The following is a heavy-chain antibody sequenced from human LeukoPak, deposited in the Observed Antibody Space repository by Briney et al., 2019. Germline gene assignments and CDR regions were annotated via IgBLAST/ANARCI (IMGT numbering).Heavy chain of an antibody. J-gene: IGHJ4*02. V-gene: IGHV3-21*01. CDR1: GFTFSSYG. CDR3: ARPGIAVAGEFFDY. D-gene: IGHD6-19*01. CDR2: IRSSSSYI. Sequence: GGSLRLPCAASGFTFSSYGMNWVRQAPGKGLEWVSFIRSSSSYIYYADSVKGRFTISRDNAKNSLYLRMNSLRAEDTAVYYCARPGIAVAGEFFDYWGQGTLVTVSS.